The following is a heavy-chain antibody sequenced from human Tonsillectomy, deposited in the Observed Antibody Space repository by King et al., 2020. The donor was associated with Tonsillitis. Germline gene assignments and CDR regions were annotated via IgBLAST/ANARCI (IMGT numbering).Heavy chain of an antibody. CDR2: ISGSGGGT. D-gene: IGHD2-2*01. V-gene: IGHV3-23*04. Sequence: VQLVESGGGLVQPGGSLRLSCAASGFTFSNYAMSWVRQAPGKGLEWVSVISGSGGGTYYADSVEGRFTISRDNSKNTLFLQMNSLRAEDTAVFYCAKGGYCSTTSCPFDYWGQGTLVTVSS. J-gene: IGHJ4*02. CDR3: AKGGYCSTTSCPFDY. CDR1: GFTFSNYA.